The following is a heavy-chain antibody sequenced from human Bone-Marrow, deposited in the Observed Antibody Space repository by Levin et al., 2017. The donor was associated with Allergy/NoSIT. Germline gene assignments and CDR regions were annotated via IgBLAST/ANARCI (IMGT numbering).Heavy chain of an antibody. V-gene: IGHV3-74*01. J-gene: IGHJ5*02. CDR2: INSDGSST. CDR3: ARDLGRGKTTVWFDP. D-gene: IGHD7-27*01. CDR1: GFTFSSYW. Sequence: GGSLRLSCAASGFTFSSYWMHWVRQAPGKGLVWVSRINSDGSSTSYADSVKGRFTISRDNAKNTLYLQMNSLRAEDTAVYYCARDLGRGKTTVWFDPWGQGTLVTVSS.